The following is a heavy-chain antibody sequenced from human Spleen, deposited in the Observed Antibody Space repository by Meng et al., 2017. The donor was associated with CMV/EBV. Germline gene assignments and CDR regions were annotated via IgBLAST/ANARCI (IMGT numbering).Heavy chain of an antibody. CDR2: IYTSGCT. CDR3: AREKGRVVVAAYFDY. J-gene: IGHJ4*02. CDR1: GVSSVSYY. D-gene: IGHD2-15*01. V-gene: IGHV4-4*07. Sequence: VPRVRSGPGLVKPAGAPSLPCTFLGVSSVSYYWSCIRQPAGKGLEWIGRIYTSGCTNYNPSLKSRVTMSVDTSKNQFSLKLSSVTAADTAVYYCAREKGRVVVAAYFDYWGQGTLVTVSS.